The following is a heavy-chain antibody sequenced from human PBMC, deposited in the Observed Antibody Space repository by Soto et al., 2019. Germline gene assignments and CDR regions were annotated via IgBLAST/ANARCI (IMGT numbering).Heavy chain of an antibody. CDR1: GYTFTSYG. CDR2: ISAYNGNT. J-gene: IGHJ4*02. CDR3: VADSVGGFGESPIDY. V-gene: IGHV1-18*01. D-gene: IGHD3-10*01. Sequence: ASVKVSCKASGYTFTSYGISWVRQAPGQGLEWMGWISAYNGNTNYAQKFQGRVTMTTDTSTSTAYMDLRSLRSDDTAVYYCVADSVGGFGESPIDYWGQGTLVTVSS.